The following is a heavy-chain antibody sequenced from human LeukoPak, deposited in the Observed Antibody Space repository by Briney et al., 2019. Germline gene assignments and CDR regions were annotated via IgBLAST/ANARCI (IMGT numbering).Heavy chain of an antibody. J-gene: IGHJ4*02. Sequence: GGSLRLSCAASGFTFSSYGMHWVRQAPGKGLEWVTFIRYDESYKYYADSVKGRFTISRDKSKNTLSLQMNSLRVEDTAVYYCAKRSGYTSGPPYDYWGQGTLVTVSS. D-gene: IGHD6-19*01. CDR1: GFTFSSYG. CDR2: IRYDESYK. V-gene: IGHV3-30*02. CDR3: AKRSGYTSGPPYDY.